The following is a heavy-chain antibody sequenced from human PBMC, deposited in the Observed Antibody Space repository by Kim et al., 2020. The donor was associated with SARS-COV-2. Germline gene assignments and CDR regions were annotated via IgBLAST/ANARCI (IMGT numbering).Heavy chain of an antibody. CDR2: IKQDGSEK. CDR1: GFTFSSYW. D-gene: IGHD5-18*01. J-gene: IGHJ6*02. Sequence: GGSLRLSCAASGFTFSSYWMSWVRQAPGKGLEWVANIKQDGSEKYYVDSVKGRFTISRDNAKNSLYLQMNSLRAEDTAVYYCARDNGGYSYGTYYYYYGMDVWGQGTTVTVSS. V-gene: IGHV3-7*01. CDR3: ARDNGGYSYGTYYYYYGMDV.